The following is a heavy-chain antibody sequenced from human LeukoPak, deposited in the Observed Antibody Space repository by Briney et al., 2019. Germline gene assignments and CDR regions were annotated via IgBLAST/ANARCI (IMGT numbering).Heavy chain of an antibody. Sequence: ASVKVSCKASGYTFRQYGISWVRQAPGQGLEWMGWISAYNGNTNYAQKLQGRVTMTTDTSTSTAYMELRSLRSDDTAVYYCARDYKSYYYDSSGYYYHLVDCGYWGQGTMVTVSS. CDR2: ISAYNGNT. V-gene: IGHV1-18*01. D-gene: IGHD3-22*01. J-gene: IGHJ3*01. CDR3: ARDYKSYYYDSSGYYYHLVDCGY. CDR1: GYTFRQYG.